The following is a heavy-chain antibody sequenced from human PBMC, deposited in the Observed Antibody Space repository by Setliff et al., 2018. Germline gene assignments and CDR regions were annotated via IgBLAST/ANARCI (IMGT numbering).Heavy chain of an antibody. V-gene: IGHV4-59*01. CDR2: IYSSGTT. J-gene: IGHJ4*02. Sequence: SETLSLTCAVYGGSFSTYYWIWIRQPPGKGLEWIGSIYSSGTTNYNPSLNSRVTLSLDTSKNQFSLKLSSVTAADTAVYYCARDILLGRVPTAMVSETPGYWGQGTLVTVSS. D-gene: IGHD5-18*01. CDR3: ARDILLGRVPTAMVSETPGY. CDR1: GGSFSTYY.